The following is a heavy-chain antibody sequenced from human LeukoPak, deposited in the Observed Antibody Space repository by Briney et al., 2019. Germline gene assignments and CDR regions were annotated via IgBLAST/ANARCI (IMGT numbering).Heavy chain of an antibody. Sequence: PSETLSLTCAVSGYSISRGYYWGWVRQPPGKGLEGVGRIYHSWSNYYHPSLKSRITISVDKSENQFPLKLNSLTAPDPAVYYCARLGYDILTGHDYWGQGTLVTVSS. CDR2: IYHSWSN. D-gene: IGHD3-9*01. J-gene: IGHJ4*02. CDR3: ARLGYDILTGHDY. V-gene: IGHV4-38-2*01. CDR1: GYSISRGYY.